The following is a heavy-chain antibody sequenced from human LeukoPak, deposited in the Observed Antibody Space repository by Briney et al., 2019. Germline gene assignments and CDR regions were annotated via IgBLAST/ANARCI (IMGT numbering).Heavy chain of an antibody. Sequence: QLWGSLRLSCAASGFTVSSNYMSWVRQAPGKGLEWVSVIYSGGSTYYADSVKGRFTISRDNSKNTLYLQMNSLRAEDTAVYYCARRGSTRSYGYWFDPWGQGTLVTVSS. J-gene: IGHJ5*02. V-gene: IGHV3-53*01. CDR1: GFTVSSNY. D-gene: IGHD1-26*01. CDR3: ARRGSTRSYGYWFDP. CDR2: IYSGGST.